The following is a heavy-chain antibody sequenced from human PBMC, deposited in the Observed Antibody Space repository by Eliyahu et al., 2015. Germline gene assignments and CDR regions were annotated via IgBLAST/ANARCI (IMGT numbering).Heavy chain of an antibody. CDR3: VRGSGSWNYAGDNWFDP. Sequence: QVHLVESGGGVVQPGXSLRLSCAASGFXFSNYGMHWVRXAXGKGLXWVSVIWHDXINKYYADSVRGRFTISRDNSKNTLFLQMNGLRVEDTALYYCVRGSGSWNYAGDNWFDPWGQGTLVTVSS. CDR1: GFXFSNYG. J-gene: IGHJ5*02. CDR2: IWHDXINK. D-gene: IGHD3-10*01. V-gene: IGHV3-33*01.